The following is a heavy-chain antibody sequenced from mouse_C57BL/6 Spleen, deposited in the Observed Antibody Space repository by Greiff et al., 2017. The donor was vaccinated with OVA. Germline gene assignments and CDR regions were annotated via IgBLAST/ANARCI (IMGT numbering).Heavy chain of an antibody. CDR2: IWGDGCT. Sequence: VQLQESGPGLVAPSQSLSITCTVSGFSFTSYGVSWVRQPPGQGLEWLGVIWGDGCTNYHSAIIYSLSISTDNSKSQVYLKLNRLQTDDTATYYCAKNLPGVGYAMDYWGQGTSVTVSS. CDR3: AKNLPGVGYAMDY. V-gene: IGHV2-3*01. J-gene: IGHJ4*01. CDR1: GFSFTSYG. D-gene: IGHD1-1*01.